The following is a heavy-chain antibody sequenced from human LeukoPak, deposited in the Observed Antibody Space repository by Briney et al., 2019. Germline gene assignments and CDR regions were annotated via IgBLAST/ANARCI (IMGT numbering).Heavy chain of an antibody. CDR1: GGSLSGYY. D-gene: IGHD3-22*01. CDR3: ARGRSRRITMTVVVNPYDY. J-gene: IGHJ4*02. Sequence: SETLSLTCAVYGGSLSGYYWSWIRHPPRKGLEWIGEINHSVRTNYNPPPKSRVTISVDTSKNQFSLKLSSVTAADTAVYYCARGRSRRITMTVVVNPYDYWGQGTLVTVSS. CDR2: INHSVRT. V-gene: IGHV4-34*01.